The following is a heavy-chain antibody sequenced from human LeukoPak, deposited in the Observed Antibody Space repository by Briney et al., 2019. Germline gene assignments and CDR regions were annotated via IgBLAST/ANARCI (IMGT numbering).Heavy chain of an antibody. D-gene: IGHD2-21*01. CDR3: AGGLSDYYYTLGY. V-gene: IGHV3-74*01. CDR2: IKSDGRST. Sequence: GGSLRLSCAASGFTLSNYWMQGGRQAPGEGLGWVSRIKSDGRSTSYADSVKGRFTISRDNTKKTLYLQMNSLRAEDTAVYYCAGGLSDYYYTLGYWGQGALVTVSS. CDR1: GFTLSNYW. J-gene: IGHJ4*02.